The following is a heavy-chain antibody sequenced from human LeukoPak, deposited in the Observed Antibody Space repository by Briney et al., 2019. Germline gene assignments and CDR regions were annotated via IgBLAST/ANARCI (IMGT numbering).Heavy chain of an antibody. J-gene: IGHJ5*02. CDR2: INHSGST. CDR3: ARGYGVVPVSPAGNWFDP. CDR1: GGSFSGYY. Sequence: SETLSLTCAVYGGSFSGYYWSWIRQPPGKGLEWIGEINHSGSTNYNPSLKSRVTISVDTSKNQFSLKLSSVTAADTAVYYGARGYGVVPVSPAGNWFDPWGQGTLVTVSS. V-gene: IGHV4-34*01. D-gene: IGHD4-17*01.